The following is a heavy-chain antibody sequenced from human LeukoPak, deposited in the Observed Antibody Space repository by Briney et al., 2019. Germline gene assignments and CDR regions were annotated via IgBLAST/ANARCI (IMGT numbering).Heavy chain of an antibody. Sequence: GGSLRLSCAASGFTFDDYAMHWVRQAPGKGLEWVSGISWNSGSIGYADSVKGRCTISRSNAKNSLYLQMNSLRAEDTALYYCAKAARVANRAGFDYWGQGTLVTVSS. J-gene: IGHJ4*02. CDR3: AKAARVANRAGFDY. CDR1: GFTFDDYA. D-gene: IGHD3-3*01. V-gene: IGHV3-9*01. CDR2: ISWNSGSI.